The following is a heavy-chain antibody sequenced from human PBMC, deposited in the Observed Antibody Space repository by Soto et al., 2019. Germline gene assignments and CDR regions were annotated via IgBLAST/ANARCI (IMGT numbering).Heavy chain of an antibody. CDR2: ISAHNGNT. V-gene: IGHV1-18*01. CDR1: GYDFTTYG. CDR3: ARGRYGDY. J-gene: IGHJ4*02. D-gene: IGHD1-1*01. Sequence: QVHLVQSGAEVKKPGASVKVSCNGSGYDFTTYGITWVRQAPGQGLEWMAWISAHNGNTDYAQKLQGRVTVTRDTSTSTAYMELRSLRSDDTAMYYCARGRYGDYWGQGALVTVSS.